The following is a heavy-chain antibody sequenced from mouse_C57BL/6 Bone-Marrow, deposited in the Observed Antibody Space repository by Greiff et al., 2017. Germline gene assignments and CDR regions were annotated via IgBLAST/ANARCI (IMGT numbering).Heavy chain of an antibody. Sequence: DVMLVESGGGLVQPGGSMKLSCAASGFTFSDAWMDWVRQSPEKGLEWVAEIRNKANNHATYYAESVKGRFTISRDDSKSSVYLQMNSLRAEDTGIYYGTRRITTVVGGFDYWGQGTTLTVSS. J-gene: IGHJ2*01. CDR1: GFTFSDAW. CDR3: TRRITTVVGGFDY. V-gene: IGHV6-6*01. D-gene: IGHD1-1*01. CDR2: IRNKANNHAT.